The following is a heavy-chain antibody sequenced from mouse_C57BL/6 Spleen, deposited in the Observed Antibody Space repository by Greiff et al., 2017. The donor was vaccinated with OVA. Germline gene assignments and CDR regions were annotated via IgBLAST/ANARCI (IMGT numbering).Heavy chain of an antibody. J-gene: IGHJ4*01. V-gene: IGHV1-53*01. CDR2: INPSNGGT. CDR3: ARSGYYGSSVYYYAMDY. CDR1: GYTFTSYW. Sequence: QVQLQQPGTDLVKPGASVKLSCKASGYTFTSYWMHWVKQRPGQGLEWIGNINPSNGGTNYNEKFKSKATLTVDKSSSTAYMQLSSLTSEDSAVYYCARSGYYGSSVYYYAMDYWGQGTSVTVSS. D-gene: IGHD1-1*01.